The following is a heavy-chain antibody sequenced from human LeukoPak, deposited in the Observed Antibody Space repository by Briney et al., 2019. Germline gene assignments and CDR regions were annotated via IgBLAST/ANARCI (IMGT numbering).Heavy chain of an antibody. CDR3: ALAYREDYFDY. CDR2: ISGSGGST. D-gene: IGHD1-26*01. Sequence: PGGSLRLSCAASGFTFSSYAMSWVRQAPGKGLEWVSPISGSGGSTYYADSVKGRFTISRDNSKNTLYLQMNSLRAEDTVVYYCALAYREDYFDYWGQGTLVTVSS. J-gene: IGHJ4*02. CDR1: GFTFSSYA. V-gene: IGHV3-23*01.